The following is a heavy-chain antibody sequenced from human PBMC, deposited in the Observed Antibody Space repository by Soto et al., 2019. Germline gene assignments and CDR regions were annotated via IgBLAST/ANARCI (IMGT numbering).Heavy chain of an antibody. CDR3: AKSTFWTGTYYYYGMDV. J-gene: IGHJ6*02. D-gene: IGHD1-1*01. CDR2: ISYDGSNK. V-gene: IGHV3-30*18. Sequence: QVQLVESGGGVVQPGRSLRLSCAASGFTFSSYGMHWVRQAPGKGLEWVAVISYDGSNKYYADSVKGRFTISRDNSKNRLYRQMTSLRAEDTGVYYCAKSTFWTGTYYYYGMDVWGQGTTVTVSS. CDR1: GFTFSSYG.